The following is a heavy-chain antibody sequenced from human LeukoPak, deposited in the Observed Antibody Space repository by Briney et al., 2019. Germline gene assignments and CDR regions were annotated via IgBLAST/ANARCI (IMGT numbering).Heavy chain of an antibody. CDR1: GFTFRSYE. V-gene: IGHV3-48*03. D-gene: IGHD3-16*02. CDR3: VRKGTFGGVLARFQYYYAMDV. CDR2: ISNSGDDT. Sequence: GGSLRLSCAASGFTFRSYEMNWVRQAPGKGLQWVSYISNSGDDTYYTDSVKGRFTISRDNAKSSLSLQMNSLRVEDTATYYCVRKGTFGGVLARFQYYYAMDVWGEGTTVTVSS. J-gene: IGHJ6*04.